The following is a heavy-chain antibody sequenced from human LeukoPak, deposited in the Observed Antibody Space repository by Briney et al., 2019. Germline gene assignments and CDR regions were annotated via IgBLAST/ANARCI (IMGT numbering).Heavy chain of an antibody. CDR1: GFTFSSYE. Sequence: GGSLRLSCAASGFTFSSYEMNWVRQDPGKGLECVSYISSSGSTIYYADSVKGRFTISRDNANNSVYLQMNSLRSEDTAVYYCARDVDYANPRHDYWGQGTLVTVSS. D-gene: IGHD4/OR15-4a*01. V-gene: IGHV3-48*03. CDR3: ARDVDYANPRHDY. J-gene: IGHJ4*02. CDR2: ISSSGSTI.